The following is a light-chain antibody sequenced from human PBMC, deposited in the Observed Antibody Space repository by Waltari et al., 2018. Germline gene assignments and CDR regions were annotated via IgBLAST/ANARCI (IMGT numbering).Light chain of an antibody. CDR2: KAS. V-gene: IGKV1-5*03. Sequence: DIQMTQSPSTLSASVGDRVTITCRASQSIDPWLAWYQQKPGKAPKLLIYKASTLESGVPSRFSGSGSETEFTLTISSLQPDDFATYYCQQYNSYSRTFGQGTKVEIK. J-gene: IGKJ1*01. CDR3: QQYNSYSRT. CDR1: QSIDPW.